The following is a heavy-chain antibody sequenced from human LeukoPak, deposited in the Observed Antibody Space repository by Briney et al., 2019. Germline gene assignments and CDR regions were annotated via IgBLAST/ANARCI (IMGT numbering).Heavy chain of an antibody. V-gene: IGHV3-74*01. J-gene: IGHJ4*02. CDR3: ARDFNWNQIDY. Sequence: PGGSLRLSCAASGFIFNSHWMHWVRQAPGQGLVWVSRINTDGTTTNYADSVKGRFTISRDNAKNTLFLQMNSLRAEDTAVYYCARDFNWNQIDYWGQGSLVTVSS. CDR1: GFIFNSHW. CDR2: INTDGTTT. D-gene: IGHD1-20*01.